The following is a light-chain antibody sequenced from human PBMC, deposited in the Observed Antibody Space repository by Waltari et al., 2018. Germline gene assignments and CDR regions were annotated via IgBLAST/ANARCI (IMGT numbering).Light chain of an antibody. CDR1: ALPKKY. CDR2: KDS. V-gene: IGLV3-25*03. CDR3: QSTDSSGTYLWV. Sequence: SYELTQPPSVSVSPGQTARITCSGDALPKKYGHWYQQKPGQAPVLVIYKDSERPSGIPERFSGSSSGTTITLTISGVQAEDEADYYCQSTDSSGTYLWVFGGGTKLTVL. J-gene: IGLJ3*02.